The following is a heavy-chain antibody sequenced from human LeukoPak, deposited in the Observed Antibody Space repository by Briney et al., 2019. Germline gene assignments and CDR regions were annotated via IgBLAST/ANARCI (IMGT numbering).Heavy chain of an antibody. D-gene: IGHD4-17*01. CDR2: IYYSGST. CDR1: GGSISSGGNY. Sequence: KTSETLSLTCTVSGGSISSGGNYWSWIRQHPGKGLEWIGYIYYSGSTYYNPSLESRLTISVDTSKNQFSLNLNSVTAADTAVYYCARDYLLHPFTTVTMPGVAFDIWGQGTMVTVSS. J-gene: IGHJ3*02. CDR3: ARDYLLHPFTTVTMPGVAFDI. V-gene: IGHV4-31*03.